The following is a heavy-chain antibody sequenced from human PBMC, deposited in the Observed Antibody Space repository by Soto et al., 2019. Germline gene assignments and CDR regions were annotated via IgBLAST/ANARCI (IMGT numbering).Heavy chain of an antibody. V-gene: IGHV3-23*01. D-gene: IGHD4-17*01. CDR3: AKEDNAGRVVTTFDS. CDR2: ISGTGDTT. Sequence: EVQLLESGGGLVQPGGSLSLSCAASGFTFNSYAMSWVRQAPGKGLEWVAAISGTGDTTYYIPSVRGRFTISEDNSKNTLYLQMNSLRAEDTAVYYCAKEDNAGRVVTTFDSWGQGALVTVSS. J-gene: IGHJ4*02. CDR1: GFTFNSYA.